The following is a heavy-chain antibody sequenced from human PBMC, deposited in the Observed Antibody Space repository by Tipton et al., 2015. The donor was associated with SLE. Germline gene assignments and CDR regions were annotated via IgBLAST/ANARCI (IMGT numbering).Heavy chain of an antibody. CDR1: GGSISSSNW. CDR3: ARGGGTAMATFDY. V-gene: IGHV4-4*02. Sequence: TLSLTCAVSGGSISSSNWWSWVRQPPGKGLEWIGGIYYSGSTYYNPSLQSRVTISVDTSKNQFSLKLRSVTAADTAVYYCARGGGTAMATFDYWGQGTLVTVSS. D-gene: IGHD5-18*01. CDR2: IYYSGST. J-gene: IGHJ4*02.